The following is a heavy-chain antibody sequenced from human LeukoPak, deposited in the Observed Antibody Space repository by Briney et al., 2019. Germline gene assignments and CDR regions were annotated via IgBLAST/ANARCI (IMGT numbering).Heavy chain of an antibody. CDR3: ASSNLAYCGGDGLLAFDI. J-gene: IGHJ3*02. CDR2: ISAYNGNT. CDR1: GYTFTSYG. D-gene: IGHD2-21*02. Sequence: ASVKVSCKASGYTFTSYGISWVRQAPGQGLEWMGWISAYNGNTNYAQKLQGRVTMTTDTSTSTAYMELRSLRSDDTAVYYCASSNLAYCGGDGLLAFDIWGQGTMVTVSS. V-gene: IGHV1-18*01.